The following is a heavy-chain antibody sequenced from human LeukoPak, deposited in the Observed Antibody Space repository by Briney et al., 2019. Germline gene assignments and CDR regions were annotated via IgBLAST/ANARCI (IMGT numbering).Heavy chain of an antibody. CDR1: GFTFSSYS. CDR3: ARGHSNLDYYYYYYMDV. J-gene: IGHJ6*03. CDR2: ISSSSSTI. V-gene: IGHV3-48*01. Sequence: GGSLRLSCAASGFTFSSYSMNWVRQAPGKGLEWGSYISSSSSTIYYADSVKGRFTISRDNAKNSLYLQMNSLRAEDTAVYYCARGHSNLDYYYYYYMDVWGKGTTVTVSS. D-gene: IGHD4-11*01.